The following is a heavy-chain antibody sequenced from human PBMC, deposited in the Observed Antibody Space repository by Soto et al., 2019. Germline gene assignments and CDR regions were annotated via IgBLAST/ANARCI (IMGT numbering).Heavy chain of an antibody. CDR1: GYTFTSYD. CDR2: MNANNGNT. CDR3: ARERVRGMDV. Sequence: QVQLVQSGAEVKKPGASVKVSCKASGYTFTSYDINWVRQATGQGLEWMGWMNANNGNTGYGQTFQGRVTMTRNTFISTAYMGLSSLRSEETAEYYCARERVRGMDVWGQGTTVTVSS. J-gene: IGHJ6*02. V-gene: IGHV1-8*01.